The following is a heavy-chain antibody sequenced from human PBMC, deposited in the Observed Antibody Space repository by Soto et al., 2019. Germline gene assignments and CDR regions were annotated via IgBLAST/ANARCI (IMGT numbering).Heavy chain of an antibody. CDR3: ARDSRYCTDGGCSMMRDAFDV. CDR1: RFSVTNNKY. CDR2: IYHSGAT. Sequence: QAQLQESGPGLVRPSGTLSLTCTVSRFSVTNNKYWNWVRQSPGKALEWIGEIYHSGATYYHPSLSCRARISIDKPKNQIPLNMTSVTAADTAVYYCARDSRYCTDGGCSMMRDAFDVWGQGTLVTVSS. V-gene: IGHV4-4*02. J-gene: IGHJ3*01. D-gene: IGHD2-15*01.